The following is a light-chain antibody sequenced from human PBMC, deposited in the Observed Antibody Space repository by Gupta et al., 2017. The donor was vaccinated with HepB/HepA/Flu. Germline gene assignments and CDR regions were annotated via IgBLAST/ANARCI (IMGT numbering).Light chain of an antibody. Sequence: SYDLSQPPSVSVSPGQTASITCSGNRLGDKYASWYQQKPGQSPIVAIYEDTKRPSGIPERFSASNSGNTATLTISGTQAMDEADYYCQAWDNTLVIFGGGTKLTVL. CDR1: RLGDKY. CDR3: QAWDNTLVI. CDR2: EDT. V-gene: IGLV3-1*01. J-gene: IGLJ2*01.